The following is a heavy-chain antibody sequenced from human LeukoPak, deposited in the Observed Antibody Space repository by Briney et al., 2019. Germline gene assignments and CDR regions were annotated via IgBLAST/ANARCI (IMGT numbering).Heavy chain of an antibody. J-gene: IGHJ4*02. V-gene: IGHV3-30*18. CDR2: ISYDGSNK. Sequence: PGGSLRLSCAASGFTFSSYGMHWVRQAPGKGLEWVAVISYDGSNKYYADSVKGRFTISRDNSKNTLYLQMNSLRAEDTAVYYCAKNSGGGVVAATKYFDYWGQGTLVTVSS. CDR3: AKNSGGGVVAATKYFDY. CDR1: GFTFSSYG. D-gene: IGHD2-15*01.